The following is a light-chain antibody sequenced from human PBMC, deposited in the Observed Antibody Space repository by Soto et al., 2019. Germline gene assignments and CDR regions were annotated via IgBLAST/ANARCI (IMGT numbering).Light chain of an antibody. V-gene: IGLV2-14*01. J-gene: IGLJ2*01. Sequence: QSALTQPASVSGSPGQSITISCTGTSSDVGGYNYVSWYQQHPGKAPKLMIYEVSNRPSGVSNRFSGSKSGNTASLTISGLRAEDEADYYCSSYTSSNVVFGGGTKLTVL. CDR1: SSDVGGYNY. CDR2: EVS. CDR3: SSYTSSNVV.